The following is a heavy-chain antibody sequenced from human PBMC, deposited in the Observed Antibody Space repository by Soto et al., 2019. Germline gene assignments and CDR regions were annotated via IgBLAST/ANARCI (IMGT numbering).Heavy chain of an antibody. CDR1: GGSISSGDYY. CDR3: ATIKLGSNLLDY. J-gene: IGHJ4*02. D-gene: IGHD3-10*01. CDR2: IYYSGST. V-gene: IGHV4-30-4*01. Sequence: PSETLSLTCTVSGGSISSGDYYWSWIRQPPGKGLEWIGYIYYSGSTYYNPSLKSRVTISVDTSKNHFSLKLSPVTAADTAVYYCATIKLGSNLLDYWGRGTLVTVSS.